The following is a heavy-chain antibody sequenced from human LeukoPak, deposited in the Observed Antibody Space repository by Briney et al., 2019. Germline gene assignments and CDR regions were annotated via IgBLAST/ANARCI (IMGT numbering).Heavy chain of an antibody. V-gene: IGHV2-5*02. Sequence: ESGPTLVKPTQTLTLTCTFSGFSLSTSGVGVGWIRQPPGKALEWLALIYWDDDKRYSPSLKSRLTITKDTSKNQVVLTMTNMDPVDTATYYCAHRTTNWVSGTTTTFDYWGQGTLVTVSS. CDR2: IYWDDDK. J-gene: IGHJ4*02. CDR3: AHRTTNWVSGTTTTFDY. D-gene: IGHD1-1*01. CDR1: GFSLSTSGVG.